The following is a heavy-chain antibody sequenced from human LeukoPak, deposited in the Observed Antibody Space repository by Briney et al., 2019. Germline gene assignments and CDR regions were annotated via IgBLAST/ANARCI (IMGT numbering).Heavy chain of an antibody. CDR1: GFTFSNYW. CDR3: ASTQTFDY. V-gene: IGHV3-7*03. D-gene: IGHD2-15*01. CDR2: IKQDGSEK. J-gene: IGHJ4*02. Sequence: PGGSLRLSCVVSGFTFSNYWMSWVRQAPGKGLEWVANIKQDGSEKNYVDSVKGRFTISRDNAKNSLFLQLDSLRAGDTAVYYCASTQTFDYWGQGTLVTVSS.